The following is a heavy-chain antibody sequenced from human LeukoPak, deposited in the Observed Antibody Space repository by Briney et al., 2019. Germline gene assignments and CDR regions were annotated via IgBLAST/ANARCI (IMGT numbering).Heavy chain of an antibody. CDR2: IWYDGSNK. Sequence: PGGSLRLSCAASGFTFGSYGMHWVRQAPGKGLEWVAVIWYDGSNKYYADSVKGRFTISRDNSKNTLYLQMNSLRAEDTAVYYCAKDSMGSGSYYSYPDYWGQGTLVTVSS. CDR1: GFTFGSYG. J-gene: IGHJ4*02. V-gene: IGHV3-33*06. CDR3: AKDSMGSGSYYSYPDY. D-gene: IGHD3-10*01.